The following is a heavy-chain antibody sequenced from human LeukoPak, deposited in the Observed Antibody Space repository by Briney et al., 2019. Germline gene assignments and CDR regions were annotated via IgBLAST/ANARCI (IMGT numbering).Heavy chain of an antibody. CDR2: IYPGDSDT. J-gene: IGHJ4*02. CDR3: ARRVRGVIITYDYFDY. D-gene: IGHD3-10*01. CDR1: GYSFTSYW. V-gene: IGHV5-51*01. Sequence: GESLKISCKGSGYSFTSYWIGWVRQMPGKGLEWMGIIYPGDSDTRYSPSFQGQVTISADKSISTAYLQWSSLKASDTAMYYCARRVRGVIITYDYFDYWGQGTLVTVSS.